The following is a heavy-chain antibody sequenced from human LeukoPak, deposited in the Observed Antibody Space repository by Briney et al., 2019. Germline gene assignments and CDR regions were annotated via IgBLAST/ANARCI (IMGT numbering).Heavy chain of an antibody. V-gene: IGHV4-4*07. Sequence: SETLSLTRTVSGGSISSYYWSWIRQPAGKGLEWIGRIYTSGSTNYNPSLKSRVTMSVDTSKNQFSLKLSSVTAADTAVYYCARESGSTMTYYYYYGMDVWGQGTTVTVSS. CDR3: ARESGSTMTYYYYYGMDV. CDR1: GGSISSYY. CDR2: IYTSGST. J-gene: IGHJ6*02. D-gene: IGHD3-3*01.